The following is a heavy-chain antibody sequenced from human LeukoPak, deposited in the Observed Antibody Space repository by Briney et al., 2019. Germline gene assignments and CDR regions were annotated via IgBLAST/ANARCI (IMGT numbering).Heavy chain of an antibody. Sequence: GGSLRLSCAASGFTFSSYAMHWVRQAPGKGLEWVAVISYDGSNKYYADSVKGRFTISRDNSKNTLYLQMNSLRAEDTAVYYCAREVGSSWTNWFDPRGQGTLVTVSS. V-gene: IGHV3-30*04. J-gene: IGHJ5*02. CDR2: ISYDGSNK. CDR1: GFTFSSYA. D-gene: IGHD6-13*01. CDR3: AREVGSSWTNWFDP.